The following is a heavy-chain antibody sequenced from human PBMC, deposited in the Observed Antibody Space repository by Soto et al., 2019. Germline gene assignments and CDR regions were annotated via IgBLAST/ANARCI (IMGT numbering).Heavy chain of an antibody. V-gene: IGHV3-64*01. J-gene: IGHJ4*02. CDR1: GFTFSSYD. CDR3: VRRVSGNYDY. Sequence: EVQLAESGGGMVQPGGSLRLSCVASGFTFSSYDMHWVRQAPGKGLEYVSSISSNGGTTYYGNSVKGRFTITRDNSKNTLYLPMGSLRAEDMAVYYCVRRVSGNYDYWGQGTRVTVSS. D-gene: IGHD1-7*01. CDR2: ISSNGGTT.